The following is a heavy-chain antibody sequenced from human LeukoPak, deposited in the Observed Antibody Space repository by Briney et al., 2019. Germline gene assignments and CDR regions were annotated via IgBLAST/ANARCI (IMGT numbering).Heavy chain of an antibody. J-gene: IGHJ4*02. D-gene: IGHD3-3*01. CDR3: ARLSTVDFWSPFDY. CDR1: GFTFRNYW. V-gene: IGHV3-7*05. Sequence: PGESLRLSCAASGFTFRNYWMSWVRQAPGKGLEWVANIRQDGSEKNYVDSVKGRFTISRDDARASLYLQMNSLRAEDTALYYCARLSTVDFWSPFDYWGQGTLVTVSS. CDR2: IRQDGSEK.